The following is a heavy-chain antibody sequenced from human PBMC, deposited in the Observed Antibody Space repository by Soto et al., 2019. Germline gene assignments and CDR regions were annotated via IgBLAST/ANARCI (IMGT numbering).Heavy chain of an antibody. J-gene: IGHJ5*02. D-gene: IGHD6-19*01. Sequence: PSETLSLTCIVSVGSISSQYWNWIRQTPGKGLEWIGYIYYSGSTNYNPSLKSRVTISVDTSKNQFSLKLSSVTAADTAVYFCASRPLYSSGWFDPWGQGTLVTVSS. CDR2: IYYSGST. V-gene: IGHV4-59*08. CDR1: VGSISSQY. CDR3: ASRPLYSSGWFDP.